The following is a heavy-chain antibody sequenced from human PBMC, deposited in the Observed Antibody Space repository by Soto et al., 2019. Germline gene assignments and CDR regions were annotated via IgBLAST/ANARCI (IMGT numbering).Heavy chain of an antibody. J-gene: IGHJ4*02. CDR1: GFTFSSYA. CDR3: ARGNWNIDY. Sequence: EVQLLESGGGVVQPGGSLRLSCAASGFTFSSYAMSWVRQAPGKGLAWVSGISGSGGDTYYAESVRGRFTISRDNSKNTLYLQMNSLRAEDTALYYCARGNWNIDYWGQGTPITVSS. D-gene: IGHD1-1*01. V-gene: IGHV3-23*01. CDR2: ISGSGGDT.